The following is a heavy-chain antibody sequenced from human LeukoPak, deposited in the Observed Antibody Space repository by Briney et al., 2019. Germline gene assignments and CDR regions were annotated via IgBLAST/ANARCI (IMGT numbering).Heavy chain of an antibody. CDR3: AKVLRRTLLWFGESRFDY. J-gene: IGHJ4*02. Sequence: GGSLRLSCAASGFTFSSYAMSWVRQAPGKGLEWVSAISGSGGSAYYADSVKGRFTISRDNSKNTLYLQMNSLRAEDTAVYYCAKVLRRTLLWFGESRFDYWGQGTLVTVSS. CDR2: ISGSGGSA. V-gene: IGHV3-23*01. D-gene: IGHD3-10*01. CDR1: GFTFSSYA.